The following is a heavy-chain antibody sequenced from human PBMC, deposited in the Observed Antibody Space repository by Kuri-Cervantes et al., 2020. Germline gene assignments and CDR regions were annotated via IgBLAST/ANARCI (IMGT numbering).Heavy chain of an antibody. D-gene: IGHD3-10*01. J-gene: IGHJ6*02. CDR1: GGTFSSYA. CDR2: IIPIFGTA. Sequence: SGKVSCKASGGTFSSYAISWVRQAPGQGLEWMGGIIPIFGTANYAQKFQGRVTMTRDTSTSTVYMELSSLRSDDTAVYYCARMGEDYGSGSPKPYYYYGMDVWGQGTTVTVSS. CDR3: ARMGEDYGSGSPKPYYYYGMDV. V-gene: IGHV1-69*05.